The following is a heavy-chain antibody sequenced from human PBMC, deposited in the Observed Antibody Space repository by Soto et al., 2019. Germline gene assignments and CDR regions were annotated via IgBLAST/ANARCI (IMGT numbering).Heavy chain of an antibody. CDR3: IQSRCGGDCLQSYASYYYYGRDV. V-gene: IGHV2-5*02. Sequence: QITWKESGPTRGKPTQTLTLTCTFSAFSLSPGGAGVGWIRQRPGKALEWLACIYWDDDKRHRPSLRSRLTLTKDTSKNKVVHTTTNMDPVDTATYYCIQSRCGGDCLQSYASYYYYGRDVWGQGTTVTVSS. CDR2: IYWDDDK. D-gene: IGHD2-21*02. CDR1: AFSLSPGGAG. J-gene: IGHJ6*02.